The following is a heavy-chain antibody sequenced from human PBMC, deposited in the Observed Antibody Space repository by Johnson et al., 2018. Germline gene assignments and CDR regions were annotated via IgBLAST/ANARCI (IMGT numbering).Heavy chain of an antibody. CDR3: AKDIDYDASSDAFDI. CDR1: GFTFDDYA. Sequence: VQLVESGGGLVQPGRSLRLSCAASGFTFDDYAMHWVRQAPGKGLEWVSGISWNSGSIGYADSVKGRFTISRDNAKNSLYLQMNSLGAEDTALYYCAKDIDYDASSDAFDIWGQGTMVTVSS. D-gene: IGHD3-16*01. J-gene: IGHJ3*02. CDR2: ISWNSGSI. V-gene: IGHV3-9*01.